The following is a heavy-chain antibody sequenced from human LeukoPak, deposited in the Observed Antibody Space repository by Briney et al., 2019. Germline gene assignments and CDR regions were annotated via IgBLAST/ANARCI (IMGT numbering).Heavy chain of an antibody. CDR3: AREIPNAFDI. CDR1: GYRFTSYG. V-gene: IGHV1-18*01. CDR2: ISAYNGNT. J-gene: IGHJ3*02. Sequence: ASVKVSCKASGYRFTSYGITWVRQAPGQGLEWMGWISAYNGNTNYAQKLQGRVTLTTDTSTSTAYMELSSLRSEDTAVYYCAREIPNAFDIWGQGTMVTVSS.